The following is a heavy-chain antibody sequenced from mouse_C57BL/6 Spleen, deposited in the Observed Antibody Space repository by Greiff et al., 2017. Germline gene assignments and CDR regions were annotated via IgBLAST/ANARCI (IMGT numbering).Heavy chain of an antibody. CDR2: IDPSDSET. D-gene: IGHD1-1*01. CDR1: GYTFTSYW. Sequence: VQLQQPGAELVRPGSSVKLSCKASGYTFTSYWMHWVQQRPIQGLEWIGNIDPSDSETHYNQKFKDKATLTVDNSSSTAYMQLSSLTSEASAVYYCARLALYYGSRYWYFDVWGTGTTVTVSS. V-gene: IGHV1-52*01. CDR3: ARLALYYGSRYWYFDV. J-gene: IGHJ1*03.